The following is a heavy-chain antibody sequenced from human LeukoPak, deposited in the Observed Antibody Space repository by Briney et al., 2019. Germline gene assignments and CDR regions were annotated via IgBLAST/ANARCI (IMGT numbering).Heavy chain of an antibody. D-gene: IGHD1-1*01. CDR1: GGSISSSSYY. J-gene: IGHJ5*02. Sequence: SETLSLTCTVSGGSISSSSYYWGWIRQPPGKGLEWIGSIYYSGSTYYNPSLKSRVTISVDTSKNQFSLKLSSVTAADTAVYYCAGEGTGSFNWFDPWGQGTLVTVSS. V-gene: IGHV4-39*07. CDR3: AGEGTGSFNWFDP. CDR2: IYYSGST.